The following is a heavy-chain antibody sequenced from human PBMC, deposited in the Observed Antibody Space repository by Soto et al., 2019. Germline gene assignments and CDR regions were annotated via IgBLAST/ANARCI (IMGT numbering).Heavy chain of an antibody. CDR1: GFTVSSNY. D-gene: IGHD3-10*01. CDR2: IYSGGST. J-gene: IGHJ4*02. V-gene: IGHV3-53*01. CDR3: ARINVLLWFGPHY. Sequence: GGSLRLSCAASGFTVSSNYMSWVRQAPGKGLEWVSVIYSGGSTYYADSVKGRFTISRDNSKNTLYLQMNSLRAEDTAVYYCARINVLLWFGPHYWGQGTLVTVSS.